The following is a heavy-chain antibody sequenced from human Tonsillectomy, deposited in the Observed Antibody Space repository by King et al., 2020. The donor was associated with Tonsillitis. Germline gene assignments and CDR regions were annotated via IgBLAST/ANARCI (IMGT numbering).Heavy chain of an antibody. CDR2: IRSKAYGGTT. J-gene: IGHJ4*02. V-gene: IGHV3-49*04. CDR1: GFTFGDYA. D-gene: IGHD5-12*01. CDR3: TSGVATIPRYFDY. Sequence: DVQLVESGGGLVQPGRSLRLSCTASGFTFGDYAMSWVRQAPGKGLEWVGFIRSKAYGGTTEYAASVKGRFTISRDDSKSIVYLQMNSLKTEDTAVYYCTSGVATIPRYFDYWGQGTLVTVSS.